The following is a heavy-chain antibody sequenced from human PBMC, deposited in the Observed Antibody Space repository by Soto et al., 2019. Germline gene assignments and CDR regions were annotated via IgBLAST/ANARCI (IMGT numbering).Heavy chain of an antibody. D-gene: IGHD1-1*01. CDR1: GFTFSSYG. V-gene: IGHV3-30*18. J-gene: IGHJ6*03. CDR2: ISYDGSNK. Sequence: GGSLRLSCAASGFTFSSYGMHWVRQAPGKGLEWVAVISYDGSNKYYADSVKGRFTISRDNSKNTLYLQMNSLRAEDTAVYYCAKEGEHPEQRNYYYMDVWGKGTTVTVSS. CDR3: AKEGEHPEQRNYYYMDV.